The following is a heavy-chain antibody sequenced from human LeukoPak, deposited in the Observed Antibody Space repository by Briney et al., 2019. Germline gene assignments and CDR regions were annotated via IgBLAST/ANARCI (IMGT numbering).Heavy chain of an antibody. J-gene: IGHJ2*01. CDR1: GYSFTTYW. V-gene: IGHV5-51*01. CDR3: ARGATYWFFDL. Sequence: WGSLKIPCQGSGYSFTTYWMGGVRQNPGQGLEWMGIIYPGDSDTRFSPSFQGQVTISADKSISTAYLQWSSLKASDTAIYYCARGATYWFFDLWGRGTLVTVSS. CDR2: IYPGDSDT.